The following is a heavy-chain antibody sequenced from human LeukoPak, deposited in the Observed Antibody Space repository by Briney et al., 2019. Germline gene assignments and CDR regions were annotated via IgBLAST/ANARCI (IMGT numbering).Heavy chain of an antibody. V-gene: IGHV4-34*01. CDR2: INHSGST. D-gene: IGHD2-15*01. CDR1: GGSFSGYY. Sequence: SETLSLTCAVYGGSFSGYYWSWIRQPPGKGLEWIGEINHSGSTNYNPSLKSRVTISVDTSKNQFSLKLSSVTAADTAVYYCARLYCSGDSCPWGQGTLVTVSS. J-gene: IGHJ5*02. CDR3: ARLYCSGDSCP.